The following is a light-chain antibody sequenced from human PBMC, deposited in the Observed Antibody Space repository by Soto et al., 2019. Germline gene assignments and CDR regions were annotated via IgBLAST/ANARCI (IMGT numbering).Light chain of an antibody. CDR3: QTWGAGSVV. CDR2: LNSDGSH. J-gene: IGLJ2*01. V-gene: IGLV4-69*01. CDR1: SEHSSYA. Sequence: QLVLTQSPSASASLGASVKLTCTLSSEHSSYAIAWHQQQPEKGPRYLMKLNSDGSHSKGDGIPDRFSGSSSGAERYLTISSLQSEDEADYYCQTWGAGSVVFGGGTKVTVL.